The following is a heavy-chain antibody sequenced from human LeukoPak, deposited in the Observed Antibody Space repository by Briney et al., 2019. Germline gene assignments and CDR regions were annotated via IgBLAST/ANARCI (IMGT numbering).Heavy chain of an antibody. CDR3: AELGITMIGGV. Sequence: GGSLRLSCAASGFTFSNYWMNWVRQAPGKGLEWVASIKQDGSEKYYVDSVKGRFTISRDNAKNSLYLQMNSLRAEDTAVYYCAELGITMIGGVWGKGTTVTISS. V-gene: IGHV3-7*01. CDR2: IKQDGSEK. D-gene: IGHD3-10*02. CDR1: GFTFSNYW. J-gene: IGHJ6*04.